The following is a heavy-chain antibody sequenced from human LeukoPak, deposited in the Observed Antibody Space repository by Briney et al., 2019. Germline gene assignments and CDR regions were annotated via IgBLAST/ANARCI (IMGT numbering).Heavy chain of an antibody. V-gene: IGHV1-69*01. D-gene: IGHD3-22*01. CDR2: IIPIFGTA. CDR1: GGTFSSYA. J-gene: IGHJ4*02. Sequence: GSSVKVSCKASGGTFSSYAISWVRQAPGQGLEWMGGIIPIFGTANYAQKFQGRVTITADESTSTAYMELSSLRSEDTAVYYCAITYYYDSSGYYSLGYWGQGTLVTVSS. CDR3: AITYYYDSSGYYSLGY.